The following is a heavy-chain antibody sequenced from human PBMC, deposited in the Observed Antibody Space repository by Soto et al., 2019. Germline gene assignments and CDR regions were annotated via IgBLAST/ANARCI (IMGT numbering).Heavy chain of an antibody. CDR2: ISYDGSNK. CDR1: GFTFSSYG. V-gene: IGHV3-30*03. CDR3: ALWGGSYYAFDY. D-gene: IGHD1-26*01. J-gene: IGHJ4*02. Sequence: QVQLVESGGGVVQPGRSLRLSCAASGFTFSSYGMHWVRQAPGKGLEWVAVISYDGSNKYYADSVKGRFTISRDNSKNTLYLQMNSLRAEDTAVYYCALWGGSYYAFDYWGQGPLVTVS.